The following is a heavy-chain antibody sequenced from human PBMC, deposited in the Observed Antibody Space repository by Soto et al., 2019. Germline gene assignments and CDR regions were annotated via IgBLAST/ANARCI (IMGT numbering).Heavy chain of an antibody. D-gene: IGHD2-21*02. CDR2: ISSDGSSK. CDR3: AGSDSGGINWFDP. V-gene: IGHV3-30-3*01. Sequence: QVQLVESGGGVIQPGRSLRLSCAASGFTFSNYAMHWIRQAPGKGLEWVALISSDGSSKFYADSVKGRLTISRDNSMKTLYLQLNSLRAEETALYYCAGSDSGGINWFDPWGQGTLVIVSS. CDR1: GFTFSNYA. J-gene: IGHJ5*02.